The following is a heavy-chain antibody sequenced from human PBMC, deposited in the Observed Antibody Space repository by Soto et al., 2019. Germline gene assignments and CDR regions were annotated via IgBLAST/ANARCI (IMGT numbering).Heavy chain of an antibody. CDR2: ISAYNGNT. Sequence: QVQLVQSGAEEKKLGASVMVSCKASGYTFTSYGISWVRQARGQGLEWMGWISAYNGNTNYAQKLQGRVTMTTDTSTSTAYMELRSLRSDDTAVYYCARDLHLYSSGWYGYWGQGTLVTVSS. J-gene: IGHJ4*02. CDR3: ARDLHLYSSGWYGY. D-gene: IGHD6-19*01. V-gene: IGHV1-18*01. CDR1: GYTFTSYG.